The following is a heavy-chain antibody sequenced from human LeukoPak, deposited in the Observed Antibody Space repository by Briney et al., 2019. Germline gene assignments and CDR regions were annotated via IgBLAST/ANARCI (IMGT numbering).Heavy chain of an antibody. Sequence: GGSLRLSCAASGFTFSNAWMNWVRQAPGKGLEWVSAISGSGDSTYYGDSVKDRFTISRDNPKNTLYLQMNSLRAEDTAVYYCAKTRPLDSSSWSHGDYWGQGTLVTVSS. V-gene: IGHV3-23*01. CDR1: GFTFSNAW. D-gene: IGHD6-13*01. CDR3: AKTRPLDSSSWSHGDY. J-gene: IGHJ4*02. CDR2: ISGSGDST.